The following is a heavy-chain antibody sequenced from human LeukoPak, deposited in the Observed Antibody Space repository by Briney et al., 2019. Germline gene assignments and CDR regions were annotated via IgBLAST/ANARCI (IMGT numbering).Heavy chain of an antibody. CDR3: ARGQAMVRGVIILS. Sequence: SETLSLTCTVSGDSIGYYYWSWIRQPAGKGLEWIGRIYTSGSTNYNPSLKSRVTISVDTSKNQFSLKLSSVTAADTAVYYCARGQAMVRGVIILSWGQGTLVTVSS. CDR1: GDSIGYYY. J-gene: IGHJ4*02. CDR2: IYTSGST. V-gene: IGHV4-4*07. D-gene: IGHD3-10*01.